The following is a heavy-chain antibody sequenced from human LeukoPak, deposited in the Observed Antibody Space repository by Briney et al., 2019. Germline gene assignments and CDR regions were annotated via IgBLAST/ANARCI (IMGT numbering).Heavy chain of an antibody. CDR1: GFTFSSNS. J-gene: IGHJ6*03. V-gene: IGHV3-48*01. D-gene: IGHD4-17*01. CDR3: AKGGQVTTSPYYFYYMDV. CDR2: ISSSSSTI. Sequence: GGSLRLSCAASGFTFSSNSMNWVRQAPGKGLEWVSYISSSSSTIHYADSVKGRFTISRDNEKNSLYLQMNSLRAEDTAVYYCAKGGQVTTSPYYFYYMDVWGKGTTVLVSS.